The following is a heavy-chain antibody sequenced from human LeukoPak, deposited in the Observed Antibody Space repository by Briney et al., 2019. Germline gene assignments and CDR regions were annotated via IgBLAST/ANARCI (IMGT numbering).Heavy chain of an antibody. CDR3: ASRDANIVGATRAFDI. J-gene: IGHJ3*02. CDR2: INHSGST. V-gene: IGHV4-34*01. CDR1: GGSFSGYY. Sequence: PSETLSLTCAAYGGSFSGYYWSWIRQPPGKGLEWIGEINHSGSTNYNPYLKSRVTISVDTSKNQFSLKLSSVSAADTAVYYCASRDANIVGATRAFDIWGQGTMVTVSS. D-gene: IGHD1-26*01.